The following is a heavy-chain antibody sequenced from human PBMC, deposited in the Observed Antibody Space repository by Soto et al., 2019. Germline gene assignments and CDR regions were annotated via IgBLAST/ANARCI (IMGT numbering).Heavy chain of an antibody. Sequence: SVKVSCKASGYTFTSYGISWVRQAPGQGLEWMGGIIPIFGTANYAQKFQGRVTITADESTSTANMELSSLRSEDTAVYYCARDRGPSSGYYPYWFDPWGQGTPVTVSS. J-gene: IGHJ5*02. CDR2: IIPIFGTA. CDR1: GYTFTSYG. CDR3: ARDRGPSSGYYPYWFDP. D-gene: IGHD3-22*01. V-gene: IGHV1-69*13.